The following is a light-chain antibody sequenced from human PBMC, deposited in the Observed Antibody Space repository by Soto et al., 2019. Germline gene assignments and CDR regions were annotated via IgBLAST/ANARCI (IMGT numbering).Light chain of an antibody. V-gene: IGLV1-44*01. CDR3: AAWDDSLRGLE. CDR2: SND. Sequence: QSVLTQPPSASGTPGQRVTISCSGSSSNIGYNNVNWYQQLPGTAPKLLIYSNDQRPSGVPDRFSGSKSGTSASLAISGLQSEDEPDYYCAAWDDSLRGLEFGGGTKLTVL. CDR1: SSNIGYNN. J-gene: IGLJ3*02.